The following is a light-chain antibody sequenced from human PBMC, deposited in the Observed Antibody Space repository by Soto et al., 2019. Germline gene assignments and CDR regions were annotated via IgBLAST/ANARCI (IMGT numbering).Light chain of an antibody. V-gene: IGKV2-40*01. J-gene: IGKJ5*01. Sequence: IVMTQTPLSLPVTPGEPASISCRSSQSLFDSDNGNTYLDWYLQKPGQSPQLLIYMLSYRASGVPDRFSGSGSGTDFTLTISRLEPEDFAVYYCQQYTSSLITFGQGTRLEIK. CDR1: QSLFDSDNGNTY. CDR3: QQYTSSLIT. CDR2: MLS.